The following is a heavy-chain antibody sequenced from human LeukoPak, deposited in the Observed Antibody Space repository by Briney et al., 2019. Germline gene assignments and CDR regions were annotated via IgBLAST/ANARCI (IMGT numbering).Heavy chain of an antibody. J-gene: IGHJ3*02. CDR1: GGSISSYY. V-gene: IGHV4-59*01. D-gene: IGHD3-9*01. CDR2: IYYSGST. CDR3: ARGGYPYYDILTGFDQAFDI. Sequence: SETLSLTCTVSGGSISSYYWSWIRQPPGKGLEWIGYIYYSGSTNYNPSLKSRVTISVDTSKNQFSLKLSSVTAADTAVYYCARGGYPYYDILTGFDQAFDIWGQGTMVTVSS.